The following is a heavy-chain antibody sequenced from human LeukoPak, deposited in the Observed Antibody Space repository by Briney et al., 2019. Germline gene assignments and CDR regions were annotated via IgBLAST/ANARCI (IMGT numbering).Heavy chain of an antibody. CDR3: ARGGDIVVVPAAVNWFDP. D-gene: IGHD2-2*01. V-gene: IGHV4-4*07. J-gene: IGHJ5*02. CDR2: IYTSGST. CDR1: GGSISSYY. Sequence: PSETLSLTCTVSGGSISSYYWSWIRQPAGKGLEWIGRIYTSGSTNYNPSLKSRVTMSVDTSKNQFSLKLSSVTAADTAVYYCARGGDIVVVPAAVNWFDPWGQGTLVTVSS.